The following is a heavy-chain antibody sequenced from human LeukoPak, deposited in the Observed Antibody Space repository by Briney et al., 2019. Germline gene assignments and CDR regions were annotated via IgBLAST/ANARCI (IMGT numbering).Heavy chain of an antibody. V-gene: IGHV4-61*01. CDR2: IYYSGST. CDR3: ARRCSGGSCYYYFDY. D-gene: IGHD2-15*01. Sequence: PSETLSLTCTVSGGSISSSSYYWSWIRQPPGKGLEWIGYIYYSGSTNYNPSLKSRVTISVDTSKNQFSLKLSSVTAADTAVYYCARRCSGGSCYYYFDYWGQGTLVTVSS. J-gene: IGHJ4*02. CDR1: GGSISSSSYY.